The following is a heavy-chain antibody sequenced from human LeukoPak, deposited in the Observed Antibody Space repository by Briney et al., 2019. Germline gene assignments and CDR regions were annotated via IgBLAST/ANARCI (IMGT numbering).Heavy chain of an antibody. CDR2: IKSKTDGGTT. CDR1: GFTFSNAW. CDR3: TTNYYDSSGYYPYYYYYYMDV. D-gene: IGHD3-22*01. V-gene: IGHV3-15*01. J-gene: IGHJ6*03. Sequence: KTGGSLRLSCAASGFTFSNAWMSWVRQAPGKGLEWVGRIKSKTDGGTTDYAAPVKGRFTISRDDSKNTLYLQLNGLKTEDTAVYYCTTNYYDSSGYYPYYYYYYMDVWGKGTTVTVSS.